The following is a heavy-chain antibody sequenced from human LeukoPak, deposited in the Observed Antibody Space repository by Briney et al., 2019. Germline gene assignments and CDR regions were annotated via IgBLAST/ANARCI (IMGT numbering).Heavy chain of an antibody. Sequence: SETLSLTCAVSGYSISSGYYWGWIRQPPGKGLEWIGSFYHSGSTYYNPSLKSRVTISVDTSKNQFSLKLSSVTAVDTAVYYCARTPVTPAASDYWGQGTLVTVSS. CDR2: FYHSGST. CDR1: GYSISSGYY. D-gene: IGHD2-2*01. J-gene: IGHJ4*02. CDR3: ARTPVTPAASDY. V-gene: IGHV4-38-2*01.